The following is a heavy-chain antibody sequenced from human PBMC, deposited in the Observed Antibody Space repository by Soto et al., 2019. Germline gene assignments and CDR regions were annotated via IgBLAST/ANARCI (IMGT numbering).Heavy chain of an antibody. J-gene: IGHJ4*02. CDR2: INYSGVST. V-gene: IGHV3-23*01. CDR1: GFTFSTYA. CDR3: AKRHCNGDSCYNFDY. Sequence: GGSLRLSCAASGFTFSTYAMSWVRQAPGKGLEWVSTINYSGVSTYYADSVKGRFTISRDNSRNMLYLQLNSLRAEDTAVFYYAKRHCNGDSCYNFDYWGQGALVTVSS. D-gene: IGHD2-15*01.